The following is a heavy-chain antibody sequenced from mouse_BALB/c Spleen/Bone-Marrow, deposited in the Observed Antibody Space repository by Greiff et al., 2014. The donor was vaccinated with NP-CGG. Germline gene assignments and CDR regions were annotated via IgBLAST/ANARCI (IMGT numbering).Heavy chain of an antibody. CDR3: TRPSFYYGSSYWYFDV. Sequence: VQLQQSGSELVKPGASVKLSCAASGFNIKDTYMHWVKQRPEQVLEWIGRIDPANGDTKYDPKFQGKATITADTSSYTAYLQLSSLTSEDTAVYYCTRPSFYYGSSYWYFDVWGAGTTVTVSS. CDR2: IDPANGDT. V-gene: IGHV14-3*02. J-gene: IGHJ1*01. D-gene: IGHD1-1*01. CDR1: GFNIKDTY.